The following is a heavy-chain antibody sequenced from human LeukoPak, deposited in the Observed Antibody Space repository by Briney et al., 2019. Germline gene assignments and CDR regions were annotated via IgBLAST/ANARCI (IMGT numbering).Heavy chain of an antibody. V-gene: IGHV1-2*02. CDR3: AAPLVYGGYVYDY. J-gene: IGHJ4*02. CDR2: INPNSGGT. CDR1: GYTFTDYA. Sequence: ASVKVSCKASGYTFTDYAMNWVRQAPGQGLEWMGWINPNSGGTNYAQKFQGRVTMTRDTSISTAYMELSRLRSDDTAVYYCAAPLVYGGYVYDYWGQGTLVTVSS. D-gene: IGHD5-12*01.